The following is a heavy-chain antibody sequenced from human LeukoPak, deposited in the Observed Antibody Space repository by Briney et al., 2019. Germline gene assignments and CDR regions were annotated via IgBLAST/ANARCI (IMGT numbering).Heavy chain of an antibody. CDR3: ARNHGNHDY. D-gene: IGHD1-1*01. CDR2: IKQDGSEK. CDR1: GFTFSNYW. J-gene: IGHJ4*02. Sequence: PGGSLRLSCAASGFTFSNYWMSWVRQAPGKGLEWVANIKQDGSEKYYVDSVKGRFTISRDSAKNSLYLQMNSLRAEDTAVYYCARNHGNHDYWGQGTLVTVSS. V-gene: IGHV3-7*01.